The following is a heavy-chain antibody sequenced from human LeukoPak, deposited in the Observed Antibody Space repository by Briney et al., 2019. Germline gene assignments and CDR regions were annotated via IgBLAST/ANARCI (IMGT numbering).Heavy chain of an antibody. CDR2: IYYSGRT. CDR3: ARGLRSSWGLGFLHHNWYFDL. J-gene: IGHJ2*01. CDR1: GASISSNIYY. Sequence: SETLSLTCTVSGASISSNIYYWGWIRQPPGKGLEWIGSIYYSGRTYYNPSLKSRVTISVDTSKNQFSLKLNSVTAADTAMYYCARGLRSSWGLGFLHHNWYFDLWGRGTLVTVSS. D-gene: IGHD6-13*01. V-gene: IGHV4-39*07.